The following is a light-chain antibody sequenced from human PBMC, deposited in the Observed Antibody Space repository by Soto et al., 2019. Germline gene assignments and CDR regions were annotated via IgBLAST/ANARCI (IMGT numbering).Light chain of an antibody. J-gene: IGKJ2*01. V-gene: IGKV3-15*01. Sequence: ETVMTQSPATLSVSPGERATLSCRASQSVSDKLAWYQQKLGQAPRLLIYDASNRVTGIPARFSGSGSGTEFPLTISSLQSEDFAVYYCQQYKNWPPSTFGQGTKLEIK. CDR3: QQYKNWPPST. CDR1: QSVSDK. CDR2: DAS.